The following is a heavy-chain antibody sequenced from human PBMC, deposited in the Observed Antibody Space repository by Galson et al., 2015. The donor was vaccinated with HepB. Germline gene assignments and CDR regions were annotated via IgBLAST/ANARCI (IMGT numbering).Heavy chain of an antibody. CDR3: ARLGDFSGYSSR. Sequence: SLRLSCAASGFIFSGSAIDWVRQASGKGPEWVGRIRSKANYYATLYVPSLKGRFTISRDDSKNMAYLHMRSLRADDTAVYYCARLGDFSGYSSRWGQGTQVTVSS. J-gene: IGHJ4*02. D-gene: IGHD2-2*01. CDR2: IRSKANYYAT. CDR1: GFIFSGSA. V-gene: IGHV3-73*01.